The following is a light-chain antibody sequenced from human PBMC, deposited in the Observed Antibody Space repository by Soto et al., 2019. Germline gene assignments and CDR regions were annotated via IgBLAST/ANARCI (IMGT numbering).Light chain of an antibody. J-gene: IGLJ2*01. CDR1: SSDVGGYNF. CDR3: TSYTSTNTQL. CDR2: DVS. V-gene: IGLV2-14*03. Sequence: QSALTQPASVSGSPGRSITISCTGTSSDVGGYNFVSWYQQHPGEAPKLMIYDVSNRPSGVSNRFSGSKSGNTASLTISGLQAEDEADYYCTSYTSTNTQLFGGGTKLTVL.